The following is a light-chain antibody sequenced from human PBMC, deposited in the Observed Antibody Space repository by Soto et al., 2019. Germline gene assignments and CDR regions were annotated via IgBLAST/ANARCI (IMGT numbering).Light chain of an antibody. CDR1: QSISSW. J-gene: IGKJ1*01. Sequence: DIQMTQSPSTLSASVGDRVTITCRASQSISSWLAWYQQKPGKAPKLLIYDASSLESGVPSRFSGSGSRTEFTLTISSLHHDDFSTYYCQQYNSYPWTFGQGTKVEIK. CDR2: DAS. CDR3: QQYNSYPWT. V-gene: IGKV1-5*01.